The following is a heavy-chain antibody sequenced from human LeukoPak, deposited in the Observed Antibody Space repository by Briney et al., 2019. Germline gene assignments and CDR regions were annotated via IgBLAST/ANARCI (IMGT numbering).Heavy chain of an antibody. CDR3: ARHDTRGGALDI. D-gene: IGHD3-22*01. J-gene: IGHJ3*02. V-gene: IGHV4-59*08. CDR2: VHYSGTT. CDR1: GGSISGYH. Sequence: SETLSITCTVSGGSISGYHWSWIRQPPGKGPEFIGYVHYSGTTDYNPSLWGRVTISVDTSKNQFSLKLYSVAAADTAVYYCARHDTRGGALDIWGQGTMVTVSA.